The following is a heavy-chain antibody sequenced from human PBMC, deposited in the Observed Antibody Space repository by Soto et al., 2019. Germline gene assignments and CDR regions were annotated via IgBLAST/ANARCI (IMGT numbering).Heavy chain of an antibody. CDR3: ARRYCSSTSCYLYFDY. CDR2: INHSGST. J-gene: IGHJ4*02. Sequence: SETLSLTCTVSGGSISSSSYYWGWIRQPPGKGLEWIGEINHSGSTNYNPSLKSRVTISVDTSKNQFSLKLSSVTAADTAVYYCARRYCSSTSCYLYFDYWGQGTLVTVSS. V-gene: IGHV4-39*07. CDR1: GGSISSSSYY. D-gene: IGHD2-2*01.